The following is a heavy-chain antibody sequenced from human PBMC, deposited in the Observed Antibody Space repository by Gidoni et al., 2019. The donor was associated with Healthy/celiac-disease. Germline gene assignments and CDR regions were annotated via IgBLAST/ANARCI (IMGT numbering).Heavy chain of an antibody. CDR3: ARVEVAAINPRENWFDP. Sequence: VPLVQSGAEVQKPGASVKVSCQASGYTFTGYYMPWVRQAPGQGLEWMGWINPNSGGTNYAQKFQGRVTMTRDTSISTAYMELSRLRSDDTAVYYCARVEVAAINPRENWFDPWGQGTLVTVSS. D-gene: IGHD2-15*01. V-gene: IGHV1-2*02. J-gene: IGHJ5*02. CDR1: GYTFTGYY. CDR2: INPNSGGT.